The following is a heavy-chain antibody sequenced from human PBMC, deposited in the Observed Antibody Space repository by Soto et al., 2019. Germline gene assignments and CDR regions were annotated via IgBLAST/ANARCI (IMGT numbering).Heavy chain of an antibody. J-gene: IGHJ4*02. CDR3: VRYCSTTKCPFDY. CDR1: GGSISSGGSY. V-gene: IGHV4-30-4*01. CDR2: IYYSGNT. Sequence: SETLSLTCTVSGGSISSGGSYWGWIRQPPGKGLEWIGYIYYSGNTILNPSLRSRVTLSVDTSRNQFSLNLSSVTAADTAVYYCVRYCSTTKCPFDYWGQGTLVTVSS. D-gene: IGHD2-2*01.